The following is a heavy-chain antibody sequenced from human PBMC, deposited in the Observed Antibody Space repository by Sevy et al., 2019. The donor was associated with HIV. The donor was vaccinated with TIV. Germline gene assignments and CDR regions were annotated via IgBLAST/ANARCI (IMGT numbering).Heavy chain of an antibody. CDR1: GGSFSGYF. Sequence: SETLSLTCAVSGGSFSGYFWNWIRQSPGKGLEWIGEINHTGSLKYNPSLKSRVTISVDASKSQLSLHLRSVTAADTAVYYSARGRQAYVVVVPSTVPFDYWGRGTLVTVSS. CDR3: ARGRQAYVVVVPSTVPFDY. D-gene: IGHD2-2*01. J-gene: IGHJ4*02. CDR2: INHTGSL. V-gene: IGHV4-34*01.